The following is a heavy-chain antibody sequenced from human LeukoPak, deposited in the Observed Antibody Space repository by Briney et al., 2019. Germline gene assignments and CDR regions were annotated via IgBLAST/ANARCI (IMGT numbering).Heavy chain of an antibody. Sequence: SETLSLTCTVSGGSISNYYWSWIRQPPGKGLEWIGYIHYTGSTNYNPSLKSRVTISVDTSKNQFSLKLSSVTAADTAVYYCARTQEAGYSSGWYDSYYYYYMDVWGKGTTVTISS. CDR2: IHYTGST. V-gene: IGHV4-59*01. CDR3: ARTQEAGYSSGWYDSYYYYYMDV. D-gene: IGHD6-19*01. CDR1: GGSISNYY. J-gene: IGHJ6*03.